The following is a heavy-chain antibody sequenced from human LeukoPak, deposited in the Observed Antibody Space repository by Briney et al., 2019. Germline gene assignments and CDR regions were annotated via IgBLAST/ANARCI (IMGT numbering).Heavy chain of an antibody. J-gene: IGHJ3*02. D-gene: IGHD3-9*01. V-gene: IGHV3-20*04. CDR1: GFTFDDYG. Sequence: GGSLRLSCAASGFTFDDYGMSWVRQAPGKGLEWVSGIIWNGGSTGYADSVKGRFTISRDNAKNSLYLQMNSLRAEDTALYYCARGGPTYYDILTGYYYDDAFDIWGQGTMVTVSS. CDR3: ARGGPTYYDILTGYYYDDAFDI. CDR2: IIWNGGST.